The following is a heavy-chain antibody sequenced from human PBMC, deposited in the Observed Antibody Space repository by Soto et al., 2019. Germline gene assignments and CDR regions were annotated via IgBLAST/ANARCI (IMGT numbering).Heavy chain of an antibody. Sequence: PGGSLRLSCAASGFTFSSCAMSWVRQAPGKGLEWVSSISGSDGTTYYADSVKGRFTISRDNSKNTLYLQMNSLRADDTALYYCAKGLGGASKPRSLWSDYYTTSGSNYMNVWGKGTTVTVAS. CDR1: GFTFSSCA. V-gene: IGHV3-23*01. CDR2: ISGSDGTT. CDR3: AKGLGGASKPRSLWSDYYTTSGSNYMNV. J-gene: IGHJ6*03. D-gene: IGHD3-3*01.